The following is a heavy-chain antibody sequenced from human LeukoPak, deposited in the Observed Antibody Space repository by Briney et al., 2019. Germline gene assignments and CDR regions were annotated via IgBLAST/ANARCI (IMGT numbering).Heavy chain of an antibody. D-gene: IGHD1-26*01. CDR2: ISTSSTYI. J-gene: IGHJ4*02. Sequence: GGSLRLSCAASGFTFSKYSMNWVRQVPGKGLEWVSSISTSSTYIYYADSMKGRFTVSRDNAKKSLYLQMSSLRAEDTAVYYCARAKTSGSYLYDYWGQGTLVTVSS. CDR3: ARAKTSGSYLYDY. V-gene: IGHV3-21*01. CDR1: GFTFSKYS.